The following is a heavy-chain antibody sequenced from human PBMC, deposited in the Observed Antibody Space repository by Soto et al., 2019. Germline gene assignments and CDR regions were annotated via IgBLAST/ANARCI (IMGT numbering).Heavy chain of an antibody. J-gene: IGHJ4*02. Sequence: GGSLRLSCAASGFTFSSYGMHWVRQAPGKGLEWVAVIWYDGSNKYYADSVKGRFTISRDNSKNTLYLQMNSLRAEDTAVYYCAREGGVPAFDYWGQGTLVTVSS. CDR3: AREGGVPAFDY. D-gene: IGHD3-10*01. CDR1: GFTFSSYG. V-gene: IGHV3-33*01. CDR2: IWYDGSNK.